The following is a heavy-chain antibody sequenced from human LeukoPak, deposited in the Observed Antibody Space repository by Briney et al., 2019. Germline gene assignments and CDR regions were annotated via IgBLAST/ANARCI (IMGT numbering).Heavy chain of an antibody. V-gene: IGHV3-30*02. CDR3: ARDPQRGAPDYFDS. D-gene: IGHD6-25*01. CDR1: GFTFSSYG. J-gene: IGHJ4*02. Sequence: GGSLRLSCAASGFTFSSYGMHWVRQAPGKGLEWVAFIRYDGSNKYYADSVKGRFTISRDNSKNTLYLQMNSVRAEDTAVYYCARDPQRGAPDYFDSWGQGTLVTVSS. CDR2: IRYDGSNK.